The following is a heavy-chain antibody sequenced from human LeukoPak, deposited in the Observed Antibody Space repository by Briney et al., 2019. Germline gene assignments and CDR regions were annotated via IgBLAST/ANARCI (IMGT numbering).Heavy chain of an antibody. J-gene: IGHJ6*03. CDR2: IYYSGST. CDR1: GGSMSGYY. CDR3: ARGRDDILTGHYEGMWYYYYYMDV. V-gene: IGHV4-59*01. Sequence: SETLSLSCAVSGGSMSGYYWSWIRQPPGGGLEWVGYIYYSGSTNYNPSLQSRVTISVDTSKNQFSLKLSSVTAADTAVYYCARGRDDILTGHYEGMWYYYYYMDVWGKGTTVTVSS. D-gene: IGHD3-9*01.